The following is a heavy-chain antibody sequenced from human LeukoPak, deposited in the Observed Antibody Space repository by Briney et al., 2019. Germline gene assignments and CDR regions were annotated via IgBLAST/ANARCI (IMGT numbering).Heavy chain of an antibody. J-gene: IGHJ5*02. CDR1: GYTFTGYY. CDR2: INPNSGGT. Sequence: ASVKVSCKASGYTFTGYYMHWVRQAPGQGLEWMGWINPNSGGTNYAQKFQGRVTMTRDTSISTAYMELSRLSSDDTAVYYCARWGSGSSNWFDPWGQGTLVTVSS. D-gene: IGHD3-10*01. CDR3: ARWGSGSSNWFDP. V-gene: IGHV1-2*02.